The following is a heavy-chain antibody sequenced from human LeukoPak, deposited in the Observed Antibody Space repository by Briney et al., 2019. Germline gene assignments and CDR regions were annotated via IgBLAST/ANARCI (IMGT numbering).Heavy chain of an antibody. CDR2: IKQDGSEK. J-gene: IGHJ5*02. CDR1: GFTFSSYW. V-gene: IGHV3-7*01. CDR3: ARDRNRDFNRP. Sequence: PGGSLRLSCAASGFTFSSYWMSRVRQAPGKGLEWVANIKQDGSEKYYVGSVKGRFAISRDNAKNSLYLQMNSLRAEDTAVYYCARDRNRDFNRPWGQGTLVTVSS. D-gene: IGHD2/OR15-2a*01.